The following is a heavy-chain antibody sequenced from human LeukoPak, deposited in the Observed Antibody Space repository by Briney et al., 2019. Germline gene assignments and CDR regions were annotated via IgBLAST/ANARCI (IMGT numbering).Heavy chain of an antibody. CDR2: ISSSGSTI. V-gene: IGHV3-11*04. CDR1: GFTFSDYY. CDR3: ARVAGYDFWSGPDYFDY. D-gene: IGHD3-3*01. J-gene: IGHJ4*02. Sequence: GGSLRLSCAASGFTFSDYYMSWIRQAPGKGLEWISYISSSGSTIYYADSVTGRFTISRDNAKNSLYLQMNSLRAEDTAVYYCARVAGYDFWSGPDYFDYWGQGTLVTVSS.